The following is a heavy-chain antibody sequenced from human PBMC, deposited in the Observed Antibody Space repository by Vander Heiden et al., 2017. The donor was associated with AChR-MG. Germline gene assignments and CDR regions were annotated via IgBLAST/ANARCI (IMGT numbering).Heavy chain of an antibody. CDR2: IYWKSGK. Sequence: QITLKESGPTLVKPTQTLTLTCTFSGFSLSTSGVGVGWTRQPPGKALAWLALIYWKSGKHYSPSLKSRLTITEDTSKNQVVLTMTNMDPVDTATYYCARCHVTTSGTNWFDPWGQGTLVTVSS. CDR1: GFSLSTSGVG. J-gene: IGHJ5*02. CDR3: ARCHVTTSGTNWFDP. D-gene: IGHD2-15*01. V-gene: IGHV2-5*01.